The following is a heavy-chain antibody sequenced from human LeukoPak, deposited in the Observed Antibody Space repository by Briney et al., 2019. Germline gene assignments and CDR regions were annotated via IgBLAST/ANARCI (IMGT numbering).Heavy chain of an antibody. D-gene: IGHD6-13*01. Sequence: PGGSLRLSCAASGLTFSSYWMSWVRQAPGKGLEWVANIKQDGSEKYYVDSVKGRFTISRDNAKNSLYLQMNSLRAEDTAVYYCARAVAAAGSYWGQGTLVTVSS. CDR3: ARAVAAAGSY. V-gene: IGHV3-7*03. CDR2: IKQDGSEK. J-gene: IGHJ4*02. CDR1: GLTFSSYW.